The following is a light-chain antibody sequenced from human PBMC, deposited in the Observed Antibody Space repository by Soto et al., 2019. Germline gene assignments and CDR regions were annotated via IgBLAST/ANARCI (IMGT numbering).Light chain of an antibody. CDR1: SSNIGAGYD. CDR3: QSYDSSLSGYV. Sequence: SVLKQPPSVSGAPGQRVTISCTGSSSNIGAGYDEHWYQQLPGTAPKLLIYGNSNRPSGVPDRFSGSKSGTSASLAITGLQAEDEADYYCQSYDSSLSGYVFGTGTKLTVL. CDR2: GNS. J-gene: IGLJ1*01. V-gene: IGLV1-40*01.